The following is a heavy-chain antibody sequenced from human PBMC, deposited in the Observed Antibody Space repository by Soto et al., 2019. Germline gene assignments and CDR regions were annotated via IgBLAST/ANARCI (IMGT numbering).Heavy chain of an antibody. Sequence: GGSLRLSCAASGFTFSSYGMHWVRQAPGKGLEWVAVISYDGSNKYYADSVKGRFTISRDNSKNTLYLQMNSLRAEDTAVYYCAKDSETYCGGDCYSYPYYSDYWGQGTLVTVSS. D-gene: IGHD2-21*02. CDR1: GFTFSSYG. J-gene: IGHJ4*02. V-gene: IGHV3-30*18. CDR2: ISYDGSNK. CDR3: AKDSETYCGGDCYSYPYYSDY.